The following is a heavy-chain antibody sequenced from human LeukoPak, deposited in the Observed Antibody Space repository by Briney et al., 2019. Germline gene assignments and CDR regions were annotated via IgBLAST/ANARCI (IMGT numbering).Heavy chain of an antibody. CDR1: GFTVTTYW. D-gene: IGHD5-24*01. CDR2: IDPRDSYP. Sequence: GEPRKIPCKGPGFTVTTYWITWVRQLPGEGLEWLRRIDPRDSYPNYSPSFQAHVTTSAAKSISPVYLQWNSLKASDTAMYYCARAGRDGYNFDHSWGQGTLVTVSS. J-gene: IGHJ4*02. V-gene: IGHV5-10-1*01. CDR3: ARAGRDGYNFDHS.